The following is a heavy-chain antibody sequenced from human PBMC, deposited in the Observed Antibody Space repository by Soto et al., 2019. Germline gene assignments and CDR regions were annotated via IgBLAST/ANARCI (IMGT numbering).Heavy chain of an antibody. CDR3: ARDKARLQLGGNYYYILDV. D-gene: IGHD1-1*01. CDR1: GGTFSTSA. J-gene: IGHJ6*02. CDR2: IMPVFPTP. Sequence: QVQLVQSGAEVKKPGSSVKVSCKASGGTFSTSAISWVRQAPGQGLEWVGGIMPVFPTPDYAQNFQGRVTMPADESTRTASLELTSLRADDTAVYYCARDKARLQLGGNYYYILDVWGQGTAITVSS. V-gene: IGHV1-69*12.